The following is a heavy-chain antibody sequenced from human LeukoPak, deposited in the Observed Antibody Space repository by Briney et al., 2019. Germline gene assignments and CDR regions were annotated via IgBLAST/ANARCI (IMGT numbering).Heavy chain of an antibody. V-gene: IGHV4-39*01. CDR3: TRRRFGSAWRDY. D-gene: IGHD6-19*01. CDR2: IYXSGST. J-gene: IGHJ4*02. CDR1: GGSIXXXXXX. Sequence: SETLSLTXTVSGGSIXXXXXXXXXIRQPPGXXXXXIGNIYXSGSTSYSPSLKSRXTISIDTSKNQFSLKLSSVTAADTAVYYCTRRRFGSAWRDYWGQGTLVIASS.